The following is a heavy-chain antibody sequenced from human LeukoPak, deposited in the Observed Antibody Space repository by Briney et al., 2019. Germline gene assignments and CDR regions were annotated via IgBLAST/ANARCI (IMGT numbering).Heavy chain of an antibody. Sequence: SETLSLTCSVSGGSVRSESDYWSWIRQPAGKGLEWIGRIYSSGSSKFNPSLKSRVTISIDTSKNQFSLNLSSMTGADTAVYYSARHMTGSGWNDAFDMWDQGTMLTVSS. CDR2: IYSSGSS. V-gene: IGHV4-61*02. D-gene: IGHD6-19*01. CDR1: GGSVRSESDY. J-gene: IGHJ3*02. CDR3: ARHMTGSGWNDAFDM.